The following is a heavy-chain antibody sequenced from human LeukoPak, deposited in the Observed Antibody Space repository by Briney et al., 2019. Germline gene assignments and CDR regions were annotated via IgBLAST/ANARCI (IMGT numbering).Heavy chain of an antibody. Sequence: PSETLSLTCTVSGGSISSSTYYWVWLRQPPGKGLEWIGSVYYRGNTYYNPSRKSRLTISVDTSKNQFSLKLSSVTAADTAVYYCARDSSTAARSLDYWGQGTLVTVSS. CDR2: VYYRGNT. J-gene: IGHJ4*02. D-gene: IGHD6-6*01. CDR1: GGSISSSTYY. CDR3: ARDSSTAARSLDY. V-gene: IGHV4-39*07.